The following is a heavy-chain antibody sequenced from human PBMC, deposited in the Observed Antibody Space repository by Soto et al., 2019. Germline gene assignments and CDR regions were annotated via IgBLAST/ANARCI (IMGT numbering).Heavy chain of an antibody. CDR2: INPNGGGT. CDR3: ARERDCSGGSCYSAGGYYYGMDV. Sequence: VKVSCKASGYTFSGYYMHWVRQAPGHGLEWAGWINPNGGGTNYAQKFQGWVTMTRDTSISTAYMELSRVRSDDTAVYYCARERDCSGGSCYSAGGYYYGMDVWSQGTTVTVSS. J-gene: IGHJ6*02. CDR1: GYTFSGYY. D-gene: IGHD2-15*01. V-gene: IGHV1-2*04.